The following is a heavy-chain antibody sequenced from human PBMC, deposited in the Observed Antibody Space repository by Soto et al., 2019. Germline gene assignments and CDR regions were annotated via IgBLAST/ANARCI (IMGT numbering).Heavy chain of an antibody. CDR1: GFTFSGSA. D-gene: IGHD2-2*01. V-gene: IGHV3-73*01. J-gene: IGHJ4*02. CDR2: IRSKANSYAT. CDR3: TRVEDIVVVPAAVFDY. Sequence: GGSLRLSCAASGFTFSGSAMHWVRQASGKGLEWVGRIRSKANSYATAYAASVKGRFTISRDDSKNTAYLQMNSLKTEDTAVYYCTRVEDIVVVPAAVFDYWGQGTLVTVSS.